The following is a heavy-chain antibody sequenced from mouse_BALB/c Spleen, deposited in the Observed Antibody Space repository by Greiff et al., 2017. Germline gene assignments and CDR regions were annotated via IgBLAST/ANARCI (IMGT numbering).Heavy chain of an antibody. CDR2: IYPGDGDT. CDR3: AGPAAKEMDY. J-gene: IGHJ4*01. Sequence: QVQLKESGAELVRPGSSVKISCKASGYAFSSYWMNWVKQRPGQGLEWIGQIYPGDGDTNYNGKFKGKATLTADKSSSTAYMQISSLTSEDSAVYFYAGPAAKEMDYWGQGTSVTVSS. CDR1: GYAFSSYW. V-gene: IGHV1-80*01.